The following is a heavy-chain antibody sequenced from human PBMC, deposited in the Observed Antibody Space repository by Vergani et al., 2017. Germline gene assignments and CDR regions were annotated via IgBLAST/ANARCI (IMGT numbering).Heavy chain of an antibody. J-gene: IGHJ4*02. CDR1: GFTFDDYA. Sequence: EVQLVESGGGLVQPGRSLRLSCAASGFTFDDYAMHWVRQAPGKGLEWVSGISWNSGSIGYADSVKGRFTISRDNAKNSLYPQMNSLRAEDTALYYCAKPNELYSMAAAGRGCYFDYWGQGTLVTVSS. V-gene: IGHV3-9*01. CDR2: ISWNSGSI. D-gene: IGHD6-13*01. CDR3: AKPNELYSMAAAGRGCYFDY.